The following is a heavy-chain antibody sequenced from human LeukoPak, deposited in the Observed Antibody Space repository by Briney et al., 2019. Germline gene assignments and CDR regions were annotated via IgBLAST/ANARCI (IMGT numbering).Heavy chain of an antibody. CDR2: ISVNNANA. CDR1: GYTFTSYF. Sequence: ASVEVSCKASGYTFTSYFISWVRQAPEQGLEWMGWISVNNANANYAQKFQGRVTMTTDTSTSTAYMELRSLKSDDTALYYCARASVSSTVVPADYWGQGTLVTVSS. CDR3: ARASVSSTVVPADY. V-gene: IGHV1-18*01. J-gene: IGHJ4*02. D-gene: IGHD2-2*01.